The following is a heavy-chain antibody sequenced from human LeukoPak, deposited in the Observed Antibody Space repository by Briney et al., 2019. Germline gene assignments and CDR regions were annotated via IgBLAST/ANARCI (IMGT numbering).Heavy chain of an antibody. CDR3: SRTDCSITNCPVAMDV. D-gene: IGHD2-2*01. V-gene: IGHV3-21*01. Sequence: PGGSLRLSCAASGFTFSSYSMNWVRQAPGKGLEWVSSISISSGFIYYADSVRGRFTISRDNAKNSLFLQMNSLRAEDTAVYYCSRTDCSITNCPVAMDVWGQGTTVTVSS. CDR1: GFTFSSYS. J-gene: IGHJ6*02. CDR2: ISISSGFI.